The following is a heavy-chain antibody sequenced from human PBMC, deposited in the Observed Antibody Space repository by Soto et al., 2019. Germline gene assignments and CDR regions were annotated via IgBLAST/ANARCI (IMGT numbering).Heavy chain of an antibody. J-gene: IGHJ3*02. Sequence: GGSLRLSCAASGFTFSSYWMHWVRQAPGKGLVWVSRINSDGSSTSYADSVKGRFTISRDNAKNKLYLQMNSLRAEDTAVYYCARVYDGSGYYSIDAFDIWGQGTMVTVSS. CDR2: INSDGSST. V-gene: IGHV3-74*01. CDR1: GFTFSSYW. D-gene: IGHD3-22*01. CDR3: ARVYDGSGYYSIDAFDI.